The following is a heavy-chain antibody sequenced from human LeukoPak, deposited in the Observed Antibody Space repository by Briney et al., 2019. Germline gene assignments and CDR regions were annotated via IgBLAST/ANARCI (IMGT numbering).Heavy chain of an antibody. J-gene: IGHJ4*02. Sequence: GGSLRLSCTASGFSVSSHYMSWVRQAPGRGLEWVSVIYSDGSTNYADSVKGRLTISRDNSKSTVYLQMNNLRAEDTAVYYCARAETAAGSYWGQGTLVTVSS. CDR2: IYSDGST. V-gene: IGHV3-53*01. CDR1: GFSVSSHY. CDR3: ARAETAAGSY. D-gene: IGHD6-13*01.